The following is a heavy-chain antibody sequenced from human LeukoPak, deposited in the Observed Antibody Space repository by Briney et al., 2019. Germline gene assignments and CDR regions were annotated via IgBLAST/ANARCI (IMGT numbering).Heavy chain of an antibody. CDR2: FYHSGST. J-gene: IGHJ4*02. CDR1: GGFNTHYY. Sequence: PSETLSLTCSVSGGFNTHYYWSWIRQPPGKGLEWIGYFYHSGSTNYNPSLKSRVTISVDTSKNHFSLKLSSVTAADTAVYYCARGWGFKVRDWGQGTLVTVSS. V-gene: IGHV4-59*01. CDR3: ARGWGFKVRD. D-gene: IGHD3-10*01.